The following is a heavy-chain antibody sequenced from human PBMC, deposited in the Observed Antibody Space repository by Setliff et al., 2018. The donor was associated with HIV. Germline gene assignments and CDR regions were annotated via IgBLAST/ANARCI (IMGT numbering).Heavy chain of an antibody. Sequence: PSETLSLTCTVSGYSIGSGYYWGWIRQPPGKGLEWIGSIYHSGSTYYNPSLKSRVTISIDTSKNQFSLKLTSVTAADTAVYYCARAGSAAASPLDYWGQGTLVTVSS. J-gene: IGHJ4*02. V-gene: IGHV4-38-2*02. CDR2: IYHSGST. D-gene: IGHD6-6*01. CDR1: GYSIGSGYY. CDR3: ARAGSAAASPLDY.